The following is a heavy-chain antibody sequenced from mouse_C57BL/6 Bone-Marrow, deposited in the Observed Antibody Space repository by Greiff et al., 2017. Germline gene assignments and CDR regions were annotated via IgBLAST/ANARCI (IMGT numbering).Heavy chain of an antibody. D-gene: IGHD6-1*01. J-gene: IGHJ2*01. Sequence: EVQLQQSGAELVRPGASVKLSCTASGFNIKDDYIHWVKQRPEQGLEWIGWIDPEIGDTEYASKFQGKATITSDTSSNTAYLQLIGLTSEDTAVYYCASFEGDYFDFWGQGTPLTVAS. CDR1: GFNIKDDY. V-gene: IGHV14-4*01. CDR3: ASFEGDYFDF. CDR2: IDPEIGDT.